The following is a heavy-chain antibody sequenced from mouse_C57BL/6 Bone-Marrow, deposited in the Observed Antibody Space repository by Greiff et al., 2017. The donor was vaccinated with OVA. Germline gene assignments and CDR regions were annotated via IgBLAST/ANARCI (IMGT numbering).Heavy chain of an antibody. D-gene: IGHD1-1*01. J-gene: IGHJ2*01. CDR2: IYPRSGNT. V-gene: IGHV1-81*01. Sequence: VKLVESGAELARPGASVKLSCKASGYTFTSYGISWVKQRTGQGLEWIGEIYPRSGNTYYNEKFKGKATLTADKSSSTAYMELRSLTSEDSAVYFCARRPYYYGSSGFDYWGQGTTLTVSS. CDR3: ARRPYYYGSSGFDY. CDR1: GYTFTSYG.